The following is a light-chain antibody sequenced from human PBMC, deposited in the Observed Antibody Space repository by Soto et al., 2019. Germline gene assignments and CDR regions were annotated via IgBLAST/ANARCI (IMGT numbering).Light chain of an antibody. CDR2: DAS. J-gene: IGKJ5*01. Sequence: EIVLTQSPATLSLSPGERVTLSCRASQSFSSYLAWYQQKPCQAPRLLIYDASKRATGIPARFSGRVSESEYNLTISSLEPEDFAVYYCQQRSNCPPVITFGKGTRLEMK. V-gene: IGKV3-11*01. CDR3: QQRSNCPPVIT. CDR1: QSFSSY.